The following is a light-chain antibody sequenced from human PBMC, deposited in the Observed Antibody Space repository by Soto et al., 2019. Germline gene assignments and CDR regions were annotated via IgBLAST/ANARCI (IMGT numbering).Light chain of an antibody. V-gene: IGLV2-14*01. Sequence: QSALTQPASVSGSPGQSITISCTGTSSDVGDYNYVSWYQQYPGKAPKLMIYEVRNRPSGVSNRFSGSKSGNTASLTISGLQAEDEADYYCASYTSSSTSVIFGRGTKLTVL. CDR2: EVR. J-gene: IGLJ2*01. CDR1: SSDVGDYNY. CDR3: ASYTSSSTSVI.